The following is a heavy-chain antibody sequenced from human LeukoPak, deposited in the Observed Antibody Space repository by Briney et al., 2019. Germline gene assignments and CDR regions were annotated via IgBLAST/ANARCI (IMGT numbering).Heavy chain of an antibody. CDR1: SYTFTSYG. J-gene: IGHJ4*02. D-gene: IGHD6-13*01. CDR2: ISAYNGNT. Sequence: ASVKVSCKASSYTFTSYGISWVRQAPGQGLEWMGWISAYNGNTNYAQKLQGRVTMTTDTSTSTAYMELRSLRSDDTAVYYCARDRLTLWAAPSFDYWGQGTLVTVSS. V-gene: IGHV1-18*01. CDR3: ARDRLTLWAAPSFDY.